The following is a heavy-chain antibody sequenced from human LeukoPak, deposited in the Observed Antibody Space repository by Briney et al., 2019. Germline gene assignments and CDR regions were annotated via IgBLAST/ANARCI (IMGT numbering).Heavy chain of an antibody. D-gene: IGHD3-16*01. CDR1: GFTFSSYS. Sequence: GGSLRLSCAASGFTFSSYSMNWVRQAPGKGLEWVSSISSSSSSYIYYADSVKGRFTISRDNAKNSLYLQMNSLRAEDTAVYYCARVLGAFLGPFDYWGQGTLVTVSS. V-gene: IGHV3-21*01. CDR2: ISSSSSSYI. J-gene: IGHJ4*02. CDR3: ARVLGAFLGPFDY.